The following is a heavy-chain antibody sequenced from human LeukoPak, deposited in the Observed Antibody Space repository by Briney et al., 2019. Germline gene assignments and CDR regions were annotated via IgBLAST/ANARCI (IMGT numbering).Heavy chain of an antibody. J-gene: IGHJ5*02. CDR1: GFTFSSYS. Sequence: KAGGSLRLSCAASGFTFSSYSMNWVRQAPGKGLEWVSSISSSSSYIYYADSVKGRFTISRDNAKNSLYLQMNSLRAEDTAVYYCARGGGEDWFDPWGQGTLVTVSS. V-gene: IGHV3-21*01. CDR3: ARGGGEDWFDP. CDR2: ISSSSSYI. D-gene: IGHD3-16*01.